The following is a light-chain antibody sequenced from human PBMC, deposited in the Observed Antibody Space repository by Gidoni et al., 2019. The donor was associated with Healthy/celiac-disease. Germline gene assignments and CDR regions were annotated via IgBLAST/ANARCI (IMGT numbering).Light chain of an antibody. J-gene: IGKJ1*01. Sequence: DIHMTQSPSSLSASVGDRVTITCRASQSISSYLNWYQQKPGKAPKLLIYAASSLQSGVPSRFSGSGSGTDFTLTISSLQPEDFATYYCQPSYSTSWTFGQGTKVEIK. CDR2: AAS. V-gene: IGKV1-39*01. CDR3: QPSYSTSWT. CDR1: QSISSY.